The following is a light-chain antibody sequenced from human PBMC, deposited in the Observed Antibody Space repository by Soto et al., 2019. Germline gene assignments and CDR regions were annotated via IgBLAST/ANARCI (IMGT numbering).Light chain of an antibody. CDR3: QQSYSSPPT. V-gene: IGKV1-39*01. CDR2: AAS. J-gene: IGKJ1*01. CDR1: ESISFY. Sequence: DIQMTQSPASLPASVGDRVTITCRASESISFYLNWYQHKPGKAPKLLIHAASSLQGEVPSRFSGSGSGTDFALTITTLQPEDFATYYGQQSYSSPPTFGQGTRVEIK.